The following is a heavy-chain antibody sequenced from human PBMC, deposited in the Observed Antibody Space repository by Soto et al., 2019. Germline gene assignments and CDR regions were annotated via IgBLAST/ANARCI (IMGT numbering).Heavy chain of an antibody. J-gene: IGHJ3*02. CDR2: ISYDGSNK. D-gene: IGHD3-22*01. Sequence: QVQLVESGGGVVQPGRSLRLSFAASGFTFSSYAMHWVRQAPGKGLEWVAVISYDGSNKYYADSVKGRFTISRDNSKNTVYLQMNSLRAEDTVVYYCARAGTISTYYYDSSGYYCAFDIWGQGTMVTVSS. CDR1: GFTFSSYA. V-gene: IGHV3-30-3*01. CDR3: ARAGTISTYYYDSSGYYCAFDI.